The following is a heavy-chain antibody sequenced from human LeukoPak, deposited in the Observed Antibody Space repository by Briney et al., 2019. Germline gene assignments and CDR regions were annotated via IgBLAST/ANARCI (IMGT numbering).Heavy chain of an antibody. V-gene: IGHV1-18*01. CDR1: GYTFASYG. CDR2: ISGFNGNT. J-gene: IGHJ3*02. CDR3: ARVPNQYCTSRCYYTAFDI. Sequence: ASVKVSCKASGYTFASYGISWVRQAPGQGLEWMGWISGFNGNTNHVQNLQDRVTMTTDTSTSTAYMELRSLRSDDTAVYFCARVPNQYCTSRCYYTAFDIWGQGTMVTVSS. D-gene: IGHD2/OR15-2a*01.